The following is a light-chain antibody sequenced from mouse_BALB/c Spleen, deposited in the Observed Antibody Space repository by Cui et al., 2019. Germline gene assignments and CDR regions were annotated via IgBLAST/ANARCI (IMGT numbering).Light chain of an antibody. V-gene: IGKV10-94*01. Sequence: DIQMNQSPSSQSASLGDTMTITCHASQNINVWLSWYQQKPGNIPKLLIYKASNLHTGVPSRFSGSGSGTGFTLTISSLQPEDIATYYCQQGQSYPLTFGAGTKLELK. CDR1: QNINVW. CDR3: QQGQSYPLT. J-gene: IGKJ5*01. CDR2: KAS.